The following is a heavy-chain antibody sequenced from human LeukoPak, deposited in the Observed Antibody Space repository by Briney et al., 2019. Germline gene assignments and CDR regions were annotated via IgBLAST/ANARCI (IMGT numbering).Heavy chain of an antibody. Sequence: PGGSLRLSCAASGFPFNSFWMHWVRQAPGKGLGWVSDMNEYSTTIRYADSVKGRFTSSKDNAKSILYLQMNNLRAEDTAMYFCARGGVNPVDHWGQGTLVTVSS. CDR3: ARGGVNPVDH. D-gene: IGHD1-14*01. V-gene: IGHV3-74*01. CDR1: GFPFNSFW. CDR2: MNEYSTTI. J-gene: IGHJ4*02.